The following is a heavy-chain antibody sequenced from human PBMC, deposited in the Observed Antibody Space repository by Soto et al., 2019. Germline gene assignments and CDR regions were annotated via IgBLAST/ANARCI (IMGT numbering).Heavy chain of an antibody. D-gene: IGHD2-2*02. CDR2: ISYGGANN. CDR1: GFTFNSHA. Sequence: QVQLVESGGGVVQPGRSLRLTCAVSGFTFNSHAMHWVRQAPGKGLEWVAVISYGGANNYYADSVKGRFTISRDNSQNTLLLQMNSLRPEDTAVYYCARGPRSCSYTSCYTIDYWGQGTLVTVSS. CDR3: ARGPRSCSYTSCYTIDY. V-gene: IGHV3-30*03. J-gene: IGHJ4*02.